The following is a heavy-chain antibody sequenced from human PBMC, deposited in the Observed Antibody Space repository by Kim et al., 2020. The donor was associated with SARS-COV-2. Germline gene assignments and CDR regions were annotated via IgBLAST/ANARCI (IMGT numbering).Heavy chain of an antibody. CDR3: ARSSSGSYWAQGFDP. J-gene: IGHJ5*02. Sequence: SVKVSCKASGGTFSSYAISWVRQAPGQGLEWMGRIIPILGIANYAQKFQGRVTITADKSTSTAYMELSSLRSEDTAVYYCARSSSGSYWAQGFDPWGQGTLVTVSS. CDR1: GGTFSSYA. D-gene: IGHD1-26*01. CDR2: IIPILGIA. V-gene: IGHV1-69*04.